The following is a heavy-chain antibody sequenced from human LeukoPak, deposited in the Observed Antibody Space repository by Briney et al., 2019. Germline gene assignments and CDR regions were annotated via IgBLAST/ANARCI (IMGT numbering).Heavy chain of an antibody. D-gene: IGHD2-21*02. Sequence: GGSLRLSCAASGFTFSSYSMNWVRQAPGKGLEWVSYISSSSSTIYYADSVKDRFTISRDNAKNSLYLQMNSLRDEDTAVYYCARGPRAYCGGDCYSDYWGQGTLVTVSS. CDR3: ARGPRAYCGGDCYSDY. V-gene: IGHV3-48*02. CDR2: ISSSSSTI. CDR1: GFTFSSYS. J-gene: IGHJ4*02.